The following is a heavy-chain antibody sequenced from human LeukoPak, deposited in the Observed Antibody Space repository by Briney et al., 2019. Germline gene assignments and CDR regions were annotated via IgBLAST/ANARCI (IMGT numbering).Heavy chain of an antibody. D-gene: IGHD3-3*01. CDR2: IKQDGSEK. J-gene: IGHJ4*02. CDR3: ARDRDYDFWSGPASDY. Sequence: GGSLRLSCAASGFTFSSYWMSWVRQAPGKGMEWVANIKQDGSEKYYVDSVKGRFTISRDNAKNSLYLQMNSLRAEDTAVYYCARDRDYDFWSGPASDYWGQGTLVTVSS. V-gene: IGHV3-7*01. CDR1: GFTFSSYW.